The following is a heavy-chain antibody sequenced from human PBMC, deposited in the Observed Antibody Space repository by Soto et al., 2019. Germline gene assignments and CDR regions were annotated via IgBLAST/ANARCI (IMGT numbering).Heavy chain of an antibody. D-gene: IGHD2-21*02. CDR3: ARVAYCGGDCYRGFDP. V-gene: IGHV4-30-2*01. CDR2: IYHSGST. Sequence: QLQLQESGSGLVKPSQTLSLTCAVSGGSISSGGYSWSWIRQPPGKGLEWIGYIYHSGSTYYNPSLKSRVPISVDRAKNQFSLKLSSVTAADPAVYYCARVAYCGGDCYRGFDPWGQGTLVTVSS. J-gene: IGHJ5*02. CDR1: GGSISSGGYS.